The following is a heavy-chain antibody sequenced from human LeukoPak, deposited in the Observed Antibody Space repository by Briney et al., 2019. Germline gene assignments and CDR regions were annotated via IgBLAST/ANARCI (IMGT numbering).Heavy chain of an antibody. D-gene: IGHD3-10*02. CDR3: VRDRDFYVFDL. CDR1: GFTFTNYW. V-gene: IGHV3-7*01. J-gene: IGHJ4*02. CDR2: IMKDGGDK. Sequence: GGSLRLACAASGFTFTNYWMTWVRQAPGKGLEWVANIMKDGGDKQYVDSVSGRFTISRDNGKNSVHLQMNGLRAEDTAVYYCVRDRDFYVFDLWGQGTLVTVSS.